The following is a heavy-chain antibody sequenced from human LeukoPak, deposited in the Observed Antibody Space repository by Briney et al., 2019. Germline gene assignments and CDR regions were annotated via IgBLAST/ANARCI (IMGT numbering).Heavy chain of an antibody. Sequence: PSETLSLTCTVSGGSISSSSYYWGCIRQPPGKGLECIGSIYYSGSTYYNPSLKSRVTISVDTSKNQFSLKLSSVTAADTAVYYCAAVAGHPGWFDPWGQGTLVTVSS. CDR1: GGSISSSSYY. CDR2: IYYSGST. V-gene: IGHV4-39*07. D-gene: IGHD6-19*01. CDR3: AAVAGHPGWFDP. J-gene: IGHJ5*02.